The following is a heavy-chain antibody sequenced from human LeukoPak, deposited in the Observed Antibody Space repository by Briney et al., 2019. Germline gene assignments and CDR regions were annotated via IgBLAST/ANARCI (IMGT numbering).Heavy chain of an antibody. Sequence: ASVKVSCTASGYIFTGNFMHWVRQAPGQGLEWMGWISPKSGGTNYAQKFQGRVTMTRDTSINTAFMELSGLRFDDTAVYYCARDRADSLDIWGQGTMVTVSS. D-gene: IGHD3-22*01. J-gene: IGHJ3*02. V-gene: IGHV1-2*02. CDR3: ARDRADSLDI. CDR2: ISPKSGGT. CDR1: GYIFTGNF.